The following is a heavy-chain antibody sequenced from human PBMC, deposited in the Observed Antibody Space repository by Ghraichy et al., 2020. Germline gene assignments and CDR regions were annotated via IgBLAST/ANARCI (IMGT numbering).Heavy chain of an antibody. V-gene: IGHV1-2*02. Sequence: ASVKVSCKASGYTFTGYYMHWVRQAPGQGLEWMGWINPNSGGTNYAQKFQGRVTMTRDTSISTAYMELSRLRSDDTAVYYCARGYSGGIVGATGAFDIWGQGTMVTVSS. CDR3: ARGYSGGIVGATGAFDI. CDR1: GYTFTGYY. J-gene: IGHJ3*02. CDR2: INPNSGGT. D-gene: IGHD1-26*01.